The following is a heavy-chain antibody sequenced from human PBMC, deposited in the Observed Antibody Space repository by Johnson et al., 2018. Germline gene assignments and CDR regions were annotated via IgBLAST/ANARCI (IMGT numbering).Heavy chain of an antibody. CDR1: GVSLSLYQ. V-gene: IGHV4-59*01. J-gene: IGHJ3*02. CDR2: IYESGRT. Sequence: QVQLRESGPGLVEPSETLSLSCTVSGVSLSLYQWDWIRQPPGKGLEWIGVIYESGRTRYNPSLNSRVTMSKDASKNQFSLRLDSVTAADTAVYYCARESFSATPPGNDGFDIWGQGTRVMVST. D-gene: IGHD1-14*01. CDR3: ARESFSATPPGNDGFDI.